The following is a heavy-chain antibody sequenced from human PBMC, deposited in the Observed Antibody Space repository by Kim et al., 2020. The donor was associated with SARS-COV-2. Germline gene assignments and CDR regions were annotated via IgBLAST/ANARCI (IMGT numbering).Heavy chain of an antibody. CDR3: ARGAVRPLTTVTYYYDSRGHTRFDP. D-gene: IGHD3-22*01. J-gene: IGHJ5*02. Sequence: ASVKVSCKASGYTFTGYYMHWVRQAPGQGLECMGWINPNSGGTNYAQKFQGRVTMTRDTSISTAYMELSRLRSDDTAVYYCARGAVRPLTTVTYYYDSRGHTRFDPWGQGTLVTVSS. CDR1: GYTFTGYY. V-gene: IGHV1-2*02. CDR2: INPNSGGT.